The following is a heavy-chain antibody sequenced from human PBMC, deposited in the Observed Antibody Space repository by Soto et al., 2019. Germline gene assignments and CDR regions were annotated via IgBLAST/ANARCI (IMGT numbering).Heavy chain of an antibody. CDR3: ARHPSYSNYLFDY. J-gene: IGHJ4*02. CDR1: GGSVSSGSYY. Sequence: SETLSLTCTVSGGSVSSGSYYWSWIRQPPGKGLEWIGYIYYSGSTNYNPSLKSRVTISVDTSKNQFSLKLSSVTAADTAVYYCARHPSYSNYLFDYWGQGTLVTVSS. D-gene: IGHD4-4*01. V-gene: IGHV4-61*01. CDR2: IYYSGST.